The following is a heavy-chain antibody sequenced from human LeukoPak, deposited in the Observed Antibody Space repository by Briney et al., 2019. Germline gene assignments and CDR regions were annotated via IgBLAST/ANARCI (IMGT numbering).Heavy chain of an antibody. CDR3: AREYYDTLTRFDP. V-gene: IGHV4-31*03. D-gene: IGHD3-9*01. Sequence: SETLSLTCSVSGDSISRSNYYWSWIRQHPGKGLEWIGYINYSGSTYYNPSLTSRVSISVDTSKNQFSLKLRSVTAADTAVYYCAREYYDTLTRFDPWGQGTLVTVSS. CDR2: INYSGST. CDR1: GDSISRSNYY. J-gene: IGHJ5*02.